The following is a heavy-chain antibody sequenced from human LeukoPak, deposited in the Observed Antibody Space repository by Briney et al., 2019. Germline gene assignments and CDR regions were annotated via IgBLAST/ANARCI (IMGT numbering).Heavy chain of an antibody. CDR1: GYTFTSYG. D-gene: IGHD6-19*01. V-gene: IGHV1-18*01. CDR2: ISGYNGNT. Sequence: ASVKVSCKASGYTFTSYGISWVRQAPGQGLEWVGWISGYNGNTNYAQKLQGRATMTTDTSTSTVYMELRSLRSDDTAIYSCARNKAYTSGCYDYWGQGTLVTVSS. CDR3: ARNKAYTSGCYDY. J-gene: IGHJ4*02.